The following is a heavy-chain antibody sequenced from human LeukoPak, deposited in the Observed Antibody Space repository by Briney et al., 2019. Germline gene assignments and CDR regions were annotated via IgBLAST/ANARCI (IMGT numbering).Heavy chain of an antibody. CDR2: MNPNSVST. CDR3: ATTTVVTPHAFDI. J-gene: IGHJ3*02. CDR1: GYTFTSYD. V-gene: IGHV1-8*01. Sequence: ASVKVSCKASGYTFTSYDINGVGQATGQGLEWMGWMNPNSVSTGYAQKFQGRVTMTRNTSISTAYMELSSLRSEDTAVYYCATTTVVTPHAFDIWGQGTMVTVSS. D-gene: IGHD4-23*01.